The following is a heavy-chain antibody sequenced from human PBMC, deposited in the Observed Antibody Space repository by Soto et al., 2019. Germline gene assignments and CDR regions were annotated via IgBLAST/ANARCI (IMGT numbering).Heavy chain of an antibody. J-gene: IGHJ4*02. CDR3: ARSGDSYYFDY. Sequence: GGSLRLSCAASGFTFSSYAMHWVRQAPGKGLEYVSAISSNGGSTYYANSVKGRFTISRDNSKNTLYLQMGSLRAEDMAVYYCARSGDSYYFDYWGQGT. CDR1: GFTFSSYA. V-gene: IGHV3-64*01. D-gene: IGHD3-10*01. CDR2: ISSNGGST.